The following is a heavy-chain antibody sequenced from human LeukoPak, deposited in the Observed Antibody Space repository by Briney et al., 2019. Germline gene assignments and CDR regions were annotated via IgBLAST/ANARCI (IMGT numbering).Heavy chain of an antibody. V-gene: IGHV3-23*01. CDR3: AKGRSTSWKASYYFDY. CDR2: ISASGGGT. CDR1: GFTFSSYA. D-gene: IGHD2-2*01. J-gene: IGHJ4*02. Sequence: PGGSLRLSCAASGFTFSSYAMTLVRQAPGKGLEWVSVISASGGGTSYADSVKGRSTISRDNSKNMLYLQMNSLSVEDTAVYYCAKGRSTSWKASYYFDYWGQGTQLTASS.